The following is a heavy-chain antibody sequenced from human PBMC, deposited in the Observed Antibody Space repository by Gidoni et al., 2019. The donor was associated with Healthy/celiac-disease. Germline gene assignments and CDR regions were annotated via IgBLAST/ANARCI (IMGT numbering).Heavy chain of an antibody. J-gene: IGHJ4*02. D-gene: IGHD6-19*01. V-gene: IGHV4-31*03. Sequence: QVQLQESGPGLVKPSQTLSLTCTVSGGSISSGGYYWSWIRQHPGQGLEWIGYIYYSGSTYYNPSLQSRVTISVDTSKNQYSLKLSSVTAADTAVYCCASLYVWVHPWAGYYFGYWGQGTLVTVSS. CDR3: ASLYVWVHPWAGYYFGY. CDR1: GGSISSGGYY. CDR2: IYYSGST.